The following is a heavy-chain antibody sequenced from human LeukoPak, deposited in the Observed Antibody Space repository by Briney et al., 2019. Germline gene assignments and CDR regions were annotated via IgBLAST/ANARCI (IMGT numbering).Heavy chain of an antibody. V-gene: IGHV4-34*01. J-gene: IGHJ5*02. Sequence: SETLSVTCAVYGGSFNGYYWSWIRQPQGKGLEWIGEINHSGSTNYNPSLKSRVTISVDTSKNQFSLKLSSVTAADTAVYYCARWGGTYGSGETYNWFDPWGQGTLVTVSS. CDR2: INHSGST. CDR1: GGSFNGYY. D-gene: IGHD3-10*01. CDR3: ARWGGTYGSGETYNWFDP.